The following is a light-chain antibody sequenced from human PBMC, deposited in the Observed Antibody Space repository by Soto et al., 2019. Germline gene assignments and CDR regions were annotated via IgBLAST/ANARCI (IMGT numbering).Light chain of an antibody. V-gene: IGLV2-14*03. CDR3: SSYTGSNSRIYV. CDR1: SSDVGGYNY. Sequence: QSALTQPASVSGSPGQSITISCTGTSSDVGGYNYVSWYQQHPGKAPKVIIYDVSNRPSGVSNRFSGSKSGNTASLTNSGLQAEDEGDYYCSSYTGSNSRIYVFGTGTKLTVL. J-gene: IGLJ1*01. CDR2: DVS.